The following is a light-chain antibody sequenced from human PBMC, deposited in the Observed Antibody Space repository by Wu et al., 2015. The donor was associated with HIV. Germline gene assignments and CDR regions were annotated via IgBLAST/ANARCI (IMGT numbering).Light chain of an antibody. CDR3: QQVSEYPYT. Sequence: DIHLTQSPSFLSASIGDRVTISCRANQDIRSSLAWYQQRSGQVPRLLIYSASTLQHGVPARFSGGGSGTEFTLTINSLQPEDLASYYCQQVSEYPYTFGQGT. J-gene: IGKJ2*01. CDR2: SAS. V-gene: IGKV1-9*01. CDR1: QDIRSS.